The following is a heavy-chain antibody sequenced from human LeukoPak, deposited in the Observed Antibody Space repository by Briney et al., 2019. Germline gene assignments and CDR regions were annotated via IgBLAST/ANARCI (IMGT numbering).Heavy chain of an antibody. V-gene: IGHV3-7*01. CDR3: ARSRYCTSNSCYPDY. CDR1: GFTFSSYA. CDR2: IKPDGSEK. Sequence: PGGSLRLSCAASGFTFSSYAMHWVRQAPGKGLEWVANIKPDGSEKYYMDSVKGRFTISRDNAKNSLHLQTNSLRAEDTAVYYCARSRYCTSNSCYPDYWGQGTLVTVSS. D-gene: IGHD2-2*01. J-gene: IGHJ4*02.